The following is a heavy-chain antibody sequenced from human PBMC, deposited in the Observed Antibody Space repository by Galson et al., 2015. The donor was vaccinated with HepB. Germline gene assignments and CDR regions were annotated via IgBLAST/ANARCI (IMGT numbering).Heavy chain of an antibody. CDR2: ISYDGSNK. CDR1: GFTFSSYG. V-gene: IGHV3-30*03. D-gene: IGHD5-24*01. Sequence: SLRLSCAASGFTFSSYGMHWVRQAPGKGLEWVAVISYDGSNKYYADSVKGRFTISRDNSKNTLYLQMNSLRAEDTAVYYCAILWLDGYNQQEVDYWGQGTLVTVSS. CDR3: AILWLDGYNQQEVDY. J-gene: IGHJ4*02.